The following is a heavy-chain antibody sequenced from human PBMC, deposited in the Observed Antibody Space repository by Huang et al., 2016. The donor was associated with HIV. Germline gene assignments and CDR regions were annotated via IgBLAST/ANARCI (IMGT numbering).Heavy chain of an antibody. Sequence: QVQLVQSGGEVMQPGASVRVSCKASGYDFGSYGMSWVRQAPGQGLEWLGVIGRDRRDTSSAKKFQGRVTMTTDTSTTTTYMELRSLRSDDTAMYYCARDPYYSNRWKRNDASFLWGQGTMITVSS. J-gene: IGHJ3*01. CDR1: GYDFGSYG. CDR2: IGRDRRDT. D-gene: IGHD4-4*01. V-gene: IGHV1-18*01. CDR3: ARDPYYSNRWKRNDASFL.